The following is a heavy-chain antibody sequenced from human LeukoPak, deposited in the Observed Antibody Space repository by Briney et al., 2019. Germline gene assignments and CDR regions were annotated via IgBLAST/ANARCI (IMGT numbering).Heavy chain of an antibody. CDR3: ARGPKGSGWFLNY. CDR2: INHSGST. V-gene: IGHV4-34*01. J-gene: IGHJ4*02. D-gene: IGHD6-19*01. CDR1: GGSFSGYY. Sequence: SETLSLTCAVYGGSFSGYYWSWIRQPPGKGLEWIGEINHSGSTNYNPSLKSRVTISGDTSKNQFSLNLSSVTAADTAVYYCARGPKGSGWFLNYWSQGTLVTVSS.